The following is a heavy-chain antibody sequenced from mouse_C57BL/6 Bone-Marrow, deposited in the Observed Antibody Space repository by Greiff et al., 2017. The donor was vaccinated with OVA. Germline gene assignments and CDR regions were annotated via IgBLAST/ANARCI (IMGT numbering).Heavy chain of an antibody. V-gene: IGHV1-82*01. J-gene: IGHJ2*01. D-gene: IGHD1-1*02. Sequence: QVQLKESGPELVKPGASVKISCKASGYAFSSSWMNWVKQRPGKGLEWIGRIYPGDGDTTYNGKFKGKAILTADKYSSTAYMQLSNLTSEDSEVYFCARYGDYWGQGTTLTVSS. CDR2: IYPGDGDT. CDR1: GYAFSSSW. CDR3: ARYGDY.